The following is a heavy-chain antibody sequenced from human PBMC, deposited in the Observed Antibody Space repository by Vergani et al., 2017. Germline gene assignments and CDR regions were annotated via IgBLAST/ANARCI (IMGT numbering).Heavy chain of an antibody. J-gene: IGHJ5*02. D-gene: IGHD1-1*01. Sequence: QVQLQESGPGLVKPSETLSLTCTVPGGSISSYYWSWSRQPAGKGLEWIGRIYTSGGTNYNPSLKSRVTISVDTSKNRFSLKLSSVTAADTAVYYCAREWRGTFDPWGQGTLVTVSS. CDR2: IYTSGGT. V-gene: IGHV4-4*07. CDR1: GGSISSYY. CDR3: AREWRGTFDP.